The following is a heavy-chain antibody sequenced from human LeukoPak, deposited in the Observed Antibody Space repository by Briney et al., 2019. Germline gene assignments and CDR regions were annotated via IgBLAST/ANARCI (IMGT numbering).Heavy chain of an antibody. CDR3: AKGRWDQLLCEIDY. D-gene: IGHD2-2*01. Sequence: GGSLRLSCAASGFTFSSYAMNWVRQAPGKGLEWVSGIRGNGGTADYADSVKGRFIISRDNSKNMLYLQMNSLRADDTAVYYCAKGRWDQLLCEIDYWGQGTLVTVSS. CDR1: GFTFSSYA. V-gene: IGHV3-23*01. J-gene: IGHJ4*02. CDR2: IRGNGGTA.